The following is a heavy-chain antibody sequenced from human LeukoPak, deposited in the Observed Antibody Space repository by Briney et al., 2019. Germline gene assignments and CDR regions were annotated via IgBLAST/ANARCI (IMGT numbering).Heavy chain of an antibody. J-gene: IGHJ4*02. CDR2: IYYSGST. CDR1: GGSISSGSYY. Sequence: SQTLSLTCTVSGGSISSGSYYWSWIRQPPGQGLEWIGYIYYSGSTTYNPSLKSRVTISMDTSKNQFSLKLTSVTAADTAVYYCAREAIAVAGTFDYWGQGTLVTVSS. CDR3: AREAIAVAGTFDY. V-gene: IGHV4-61*01. D-gene: IGHD6-19*01.